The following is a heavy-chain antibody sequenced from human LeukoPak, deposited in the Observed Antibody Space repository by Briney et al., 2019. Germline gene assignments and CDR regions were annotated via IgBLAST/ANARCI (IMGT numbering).Heavy chain of an antibody. CDR1: GFTFSSYA. CDR3: ARGSIVAASFDF. CDR2: IKQDGSEK. Sequence: GGSLRLSCAASGFTFSSYAMHWVRQAPGKGLEWVANIKQDGSEKDYVDSVKGRFTISRDNAKNSLYLQMSSLRAEDTAVYYCARGSIVAASFDFWGQGTLVTVSS. D-gene: IGHD6-13*01. V-gene: IGHV3-7*01. J-gene: IGHJ4*02.